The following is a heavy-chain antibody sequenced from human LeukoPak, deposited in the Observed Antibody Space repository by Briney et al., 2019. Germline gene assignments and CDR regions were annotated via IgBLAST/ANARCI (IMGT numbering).Heavy chain of an antibody. CDR3: ARPIDYGDFRTFFY. D-gene: IGHD4-17*01. J-gene: IGHJ4*02. CDR2: INPSSGDS. V-gene: IGHV1-2*02. CDR1: GYTFIGYY. Sequence: GASVKVSCKASGYTFIGYYMHWVRQAPGQGLEWMGWINPSSGDSNYAQKFQGRVTMTRDTSIGTAYMEVGRLRSDDTAVYYCARPIDYGDFRTFFYWGQGTLVTVSS.